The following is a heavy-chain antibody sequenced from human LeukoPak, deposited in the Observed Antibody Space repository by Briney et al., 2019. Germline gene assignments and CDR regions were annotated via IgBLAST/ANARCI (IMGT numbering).Heavy chain of an antibody. Sequence: TSETLSLTCTVSGGSISSSGYYWGWIRQPPGKGLEWIASIYYSGSTYYNPSLKSRVTISVDTSKNQLSLKLSSLTAADTAVYYCARHEYSGSYYGLSWFDPWGQGTLVTVSS. CDR3: ARHEYSGSYYGLSWFDP. CDR2: IYYSGST. CDR1: GGSISSSGYY. D-gene: IGHD1-26*01. J-gene: IGHJ5*02. V-gene: IGHV4-39*01.